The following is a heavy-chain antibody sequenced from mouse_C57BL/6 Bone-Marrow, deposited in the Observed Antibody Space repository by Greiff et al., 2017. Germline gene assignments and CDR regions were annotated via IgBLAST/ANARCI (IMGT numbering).Heavy chain of an antibody. D-gene: IGHD2-3*01. CDR2: INPNNGGT. CDR1: GYTFTDYN. J-gene: IGHJ1*03. CDR3: ARLGDGYWYFDV. V-gene: IGHV1-22*01. Sequence: EVQLQQSGPELVKPGASVKMSCKASGYTFTDYNMHWVKQSHGKSLEWIGYINPNNGGTSSNQKFKGKATLTVNKSSSTAYMELRSLTSEDSAVYYCARLGDGYWYFDVWGTGTTVTVSS.